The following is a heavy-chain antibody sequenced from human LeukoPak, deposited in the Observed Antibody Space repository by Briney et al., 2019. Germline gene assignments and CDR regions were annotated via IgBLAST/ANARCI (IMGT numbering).Heavy chain of an antibody. V-gene: IGHV3-74*01. CDR1: GFTFSSFW. J-gene: IGHJ4*02. D-gene: IGHD1-26*01. CDR3: ARGSGGSYYDY. CDR2: INSDGSST. Sequence: GGSLRLSCAASGFTFSSFWMHWVRPAPGKGLVWVSRINSDGSSTSYADSVKGRFTISRDNAKNTLYLQMNSLRAEDTAVYYCARGSGGSYYDYWGQGTLVTVSS.